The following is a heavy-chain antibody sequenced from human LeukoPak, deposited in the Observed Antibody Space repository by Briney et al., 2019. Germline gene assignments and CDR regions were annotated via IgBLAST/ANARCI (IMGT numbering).Heavy chain of an antibody. Sequence: SETLSLTCAVYGGSFSGYYWSWIRQPPGKGLEWIGEINHSGSTNYNPSLKSRVTISVDTSKNQFSLKLSSVTAADTAVYYCARAGYRYPYYYYYYMDVWGKGTTVTVSS. D-gene: IGHD5-18*01. CDR3: ARAGYRYPYYYYYYMDV. V-gene: IGHV4-34*01. CDR2: INHSGST. J-gene: IGHJ6*03. CDR1: GGSFSGYY.